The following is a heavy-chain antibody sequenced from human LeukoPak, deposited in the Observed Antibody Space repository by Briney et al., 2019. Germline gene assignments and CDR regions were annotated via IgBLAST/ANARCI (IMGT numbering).Heavy chain of an antibody. CDR2: IYHSGST. CDR1: GYSISSGYY. D-gene: IGHD2-15*01. CDR3: ARHDAYCSGGSCYYWYFDL. J-gene: IGHJ2*01. V-gene: IGHV4-38-2*01. Sequence: SETLSLTCAVSGYSISSGYYWGWIRQPPGKGLEWIGSIYHSGSTYYNPSLKSRVTISVDTSKNQFSLKLSSVTAADTAVYYCARHDAYCSGGSCYYWYFDLWGRGTLVTVSS.